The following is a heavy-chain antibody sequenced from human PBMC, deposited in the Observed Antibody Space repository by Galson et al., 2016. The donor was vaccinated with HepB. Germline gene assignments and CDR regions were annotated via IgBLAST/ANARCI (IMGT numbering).Heavy chain of an antibody. CDR3: ASGSRGTTHGPNWFDP. D-gene: IGHD1-1*01. CDR1: DFSVSVSY. CDR2: ISFDGTNK. V-gene: IGHV3-30-3*01. J-gene: IGHJ5*02. Sequence: SLRLSCAVSDFSVSVSYMSWVRQAPGKGLEWVAVISFDGTNKYYAESVKGRFTISRDTSKNTVALQMPSLRGEDTAVYYCASGSRGTTHGPNWFDPWGQGTRVTVAS.